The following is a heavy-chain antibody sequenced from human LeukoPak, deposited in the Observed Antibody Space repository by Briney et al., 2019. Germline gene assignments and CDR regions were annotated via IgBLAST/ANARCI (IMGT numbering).Heavy chain of an antibody. J-gene: IGHJ4*02. CDR2: ISYDGRKM. Sequence: PGRSLRLSCVASGFTFSDYGIHWVRQAPGKGLEWVAVISYDGRKMKYADSVKGRFTISRDNSKNTLYLQMNSLRAEDTAVYYCAKAYCGGDCYNDYWGPGTLVTVSS. V-gene: IGHV3-30*18. CDR1: GFTFSDYG. D-gene: IGHD2-21*02. CDR3: AKAYCGGDCYNDY.